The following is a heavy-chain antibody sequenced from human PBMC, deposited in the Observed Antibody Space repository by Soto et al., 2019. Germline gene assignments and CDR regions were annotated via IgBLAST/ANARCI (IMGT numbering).Heavy chain of an antibody. CDR2: ISGSGGST. CDR1: GFTFSSYA. V-gene: IGHV3-23*01. Sequence: EVPLLESGGGLVQPGGSLRLSCAASGFTFSSYAMSWVRQAPGKGLEWVSAISGSGGSTYYADSVKGRFTISRDNSKNTLYLQMNSLRAEDTAVYYCAKDPIVVVTATPDYWGQGTLVTVSS. J-gene: IGHJ4*02. CDR3: AKDPIVVVTATPDY. D-gene: IGHD2-21*02.